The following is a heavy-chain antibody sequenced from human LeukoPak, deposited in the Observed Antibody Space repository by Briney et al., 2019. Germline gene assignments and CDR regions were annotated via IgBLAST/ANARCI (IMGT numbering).Heavy chain of an antibody. V-gene: IGHV1-24*01. CDR1: GYTFTGYY. J-gene: IGHJ4*02. CDR3: ATQRLAAPEDY. CDR2: FDPEDGET. D-gene: IGHD6-6*01. Sequence: ASVKVSCKASGYTFTGYYMHWVRQAPGKGLEWMGGFDPEDGETIYAQKFQGRVTMTEDTSTDTAYMELSSLRSEDTAVYYCATQRLAAPEDYWGQGTLVTVSS.